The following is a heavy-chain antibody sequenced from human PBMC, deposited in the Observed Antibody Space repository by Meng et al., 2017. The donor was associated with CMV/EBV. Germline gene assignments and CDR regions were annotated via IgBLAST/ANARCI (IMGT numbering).Heavy chain of an antibody. J-gene: IGHJ4*02. CDR1: GYTFTGYY. CDR3: ARDLGGISSTVY. CDR2: INPNSGGT. D-gene: IGHD2-2*01. Sequence: ASVKVSCKASGYTFTGYYMHWVRQAPGQGLEWMRWINPNSGGTNYAQKFQGRVTMTRDTSISTAYMELSRLRSDDTAVYYCARDLGGISSTVYWGQGTLVTVSS. V-gene: IGHV1-2*02.